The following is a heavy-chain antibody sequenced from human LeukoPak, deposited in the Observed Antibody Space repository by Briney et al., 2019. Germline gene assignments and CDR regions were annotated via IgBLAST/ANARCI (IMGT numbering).Heavy chain of an antibody. D-gene: IGHD4-11*01. CDR3: AKGPYSNLRYFYMDV. V-gene: IGHV3-30*02. CDR1: GFTFSTYG. Sequence: QSGGSLRLSCAASGFTFSTYGMHWVRQAPGKGLEWVAFIQYDGSDEHYADSVMGRFTISRDNSRNTLFLQLNSLRAEDTAVYYCAKGPYSNLRYFYMDVWGEGTTVTVSS. J-gene: IGHJ6*03. CDR2: IQYDGSDE.